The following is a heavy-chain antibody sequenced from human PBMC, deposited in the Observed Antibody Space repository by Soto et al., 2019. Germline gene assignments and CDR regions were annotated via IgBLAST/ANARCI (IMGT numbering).Heavy chain of an antibody. Sequence: SVKVSCKVSGGTFSNYAIDWVRLAPGQGLEWMGGIVPIFGTTYYTQKFQGRATIIADDSTTTAYLELSSLRSEDTATYYCVQSRCGGDCLQSYSSHSYYGLDVWGQGTTVTVSS. CDR3: VQSRCGGDCLQSYSSHSYYGLDV. V-gene: IGHV1-69*13. CDR2: IVPIFGTT. J-gene: IGHJ6*02. CDR1: GGTFSNYA. D-gene: IGHD2-21*02.